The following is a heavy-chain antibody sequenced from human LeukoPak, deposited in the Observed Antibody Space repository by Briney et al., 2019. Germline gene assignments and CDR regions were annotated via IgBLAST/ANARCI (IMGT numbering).Heavy chain of an antibody. CDR3: ATTGYSSHWEYY. CDR2: INPGDSDT. CDR1: GYSLTSYW. J-gene: IGHJ4*02. D-gene: IGHD5-12*01. Sequence: GESLKISCKVSGYSLTSYWIGWARQMPGKGLEWMGIINPGDSDTLYSPSFQGQVTISVDKSITTAYLQWSRLEASDTAMYYCATTGYSSHWEYYWGQGTLVTVPS. V-gene: IGHV5-51*01.